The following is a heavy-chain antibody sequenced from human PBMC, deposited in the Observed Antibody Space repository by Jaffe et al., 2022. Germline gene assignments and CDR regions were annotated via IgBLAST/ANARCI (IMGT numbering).Heavy chain of an antibody. CDR2: IYYSGST. D-gene: IGHD6-19*01. V-gene: IGHV4-59*01. CDR3: ARACGSGWYDAEDWYFDL. Sequence: QVQLQESGPGLVKPSETLSLTCTVSGGSISSYYWSWIRQPPGKGLEWIGYIYYSGSTNYNPSLKSRVTISVDTSKNQFSLKLSSVTAADTAVYYCARACGSGWYDAEDWYFDLWGRGTLVTVSS. CDR1: GGSISSYY. J-gene: IGHJ2*01.